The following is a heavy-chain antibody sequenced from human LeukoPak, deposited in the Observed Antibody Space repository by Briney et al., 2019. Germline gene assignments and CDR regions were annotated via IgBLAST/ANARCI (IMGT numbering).Heavy chain of an antibody. CDR1: GFTFSSYW. CDR3: AREAIVGATTLFGNYYYYYYMDV. J-gene: IGHJ6*03. CDR2: IKQDGSEK. V-gene: IGHV3-7*01. Sequence: GGSLRLSCAGTGFTFSSYWMSWVRQAPGKGLEWVANIKQDGSEKYYVDSVKGRFTISRDNAKNSLYLQMNSLRAEDTAVYYCAREAIVGATTLFGNYYYYYYMDVWGKGTTVTVSS. D-gene: IGHD1-26*01.